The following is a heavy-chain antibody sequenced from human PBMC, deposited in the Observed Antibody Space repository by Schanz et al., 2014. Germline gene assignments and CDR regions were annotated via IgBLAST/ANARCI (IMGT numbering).Heavy chain of an antibody. CDR3: AKDLGVDCGDGCFNWDFDL. J-gene: IGHJ2*01. CDR1: TFTFDHYA. Sequence: EVQLLESGGGLVQPGGSLRLSCSASTFTFDHYAMTWVRQAPGKGLDWVAAVSSRSDEIKYADSVRGRFTISRDNSRSTMYLQMNSPRAEDTAVYFCAKDLGVDCGDGCFNWDFDLWGRCTLVTVSS. D-gene: IGHD2-21*02. CDR2: VSSRSDEI. V-gene: IGHV3-23*05.